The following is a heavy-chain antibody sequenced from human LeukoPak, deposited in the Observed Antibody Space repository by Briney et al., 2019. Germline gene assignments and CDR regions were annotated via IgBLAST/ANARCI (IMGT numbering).Heavy chain of an antibody. CDR1: GFTFSSYW. CDR2: IKQDGSEK. D-gene: IGHD5-24*01. J-gene: IGHJ4*02. CDR3: VRRRDGNNKGFDY. Sequence: GGSLRLSCAASGFTFSSYWMSWVRQAPGKGLEWVANIKQDGSEKYYVDSVKGRFTISRDNAKNTVYLQMNNLRVEDTAVYFCVRRRDGNNKGFDYWGRGTLVTVSS. V-gene: IGHV3-7*04.